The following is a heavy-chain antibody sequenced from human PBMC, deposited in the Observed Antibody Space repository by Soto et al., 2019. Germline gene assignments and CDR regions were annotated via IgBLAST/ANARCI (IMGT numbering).Heavy chain of an antibody. Sequence: ETLSLTYTVSGGSISSGGYYWSWVRQAPGKGLEWVSVIYSGGSTYYADSVKGRFTISRDNSKNTLYLQMNSLRAEDTAVYYCARDQGWYANWGQGTLVTVSS. CDR1: GGSISSGGYY. J-gene: IGHJ4*02. CDR2: IYSGGST. CDR3: ARDQGWYAN. D-gene: IGHD2-8*01. V-gene: IGHV3-53*01.